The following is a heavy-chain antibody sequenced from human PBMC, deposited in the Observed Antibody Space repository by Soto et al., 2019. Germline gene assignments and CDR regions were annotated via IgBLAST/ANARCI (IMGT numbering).Heavy chain of an antibody. J-gene: IGHJ3*02. D-gene: IGHD3-22*01. Sequence: GGSLRLSCAASGFTFSSYAMSWVRQAPGKGLEWVSAISGSGGSTYHADSVKGRFTISRDNSKNTLYLQMNSLRAEDTAVYYCAKDRPYYYDSSGDDAFDIWGQGTMVTVSS. CDR3: AKDRPYYYDSSGDDAFDI. CDR1: GFTFSSYA. CDR2: ISGSGGST. V-gene: IGHV3-23*01.